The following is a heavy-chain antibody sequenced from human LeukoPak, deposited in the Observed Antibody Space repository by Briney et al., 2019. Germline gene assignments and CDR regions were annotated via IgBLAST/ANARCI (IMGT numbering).Heavy chain of an antibody. V-gene: IGHV1-2*04. D-gene: IGHD5-18*01. CDR2: INPNSGYT. CDR1: GYTFTGYY. CDR3: ARDNYGYDY. J-gene: IGHJ4*02. Sequence: ASVKVSCKASGYTFTGYYMHWVRQAPGQGLEWLGWINPNSGYTNYAQKFQDWVTMTRDTSISTAYMELSRLRSDDTAVYYCARDNYGYDYWGQGTLVTVSS.